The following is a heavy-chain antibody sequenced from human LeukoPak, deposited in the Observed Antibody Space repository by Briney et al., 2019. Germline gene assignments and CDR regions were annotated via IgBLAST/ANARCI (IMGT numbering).Heavy chain of an antibody. V-gene: IGHV4-39*07. CDR3: ARSPGEGYYYYYYMDV. J-gene: IGHJ6*03. Sequence: SETLSLTCTVADGSISSSRDYWGWIREPPGKGLEWIESIYYSGSTYYNPSLKSRVTISVDTSKNQFSLKLSSVTAADTAVYYCARSPGEGYYYYYYMDVWGKGTTVTVSS. D-gene: IGHD7-27*01. CDR2: IYYSGST. CDR1: DGSISSSRDY.